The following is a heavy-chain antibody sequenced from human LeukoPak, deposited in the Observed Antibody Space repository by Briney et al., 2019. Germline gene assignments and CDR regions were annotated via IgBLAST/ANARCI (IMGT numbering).Heavy chain of an antibody. V-gene: IGHV3-48*01. J-gene: IGHJ4*02. D-gene: IGHD6-13*01. CDR2: ISSSTNRT. CDR3: AKDILAAGLFFDY. CDR1: GLTFSGYD. Sequence: GGSLRLSCVTSGLTFSGYDMFWVRQAPGKGLEWISYISSSTNRTHYADSVKGRFTISRDNAKNSLYLQMNNLRVDDTAVYYCAKDILAAGLFFDYWGLGTLVTVSS.